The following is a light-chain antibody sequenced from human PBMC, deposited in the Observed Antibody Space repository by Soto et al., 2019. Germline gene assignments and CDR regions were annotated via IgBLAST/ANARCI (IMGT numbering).Light chain of an antibody. CDR1: QSISDY. J-gene: IGKJ2*01. CDR2: AAS. V-gene: IGKV1-39*01. CDR3: QQSYSMPRT. Sequence: DIQMTQSPSSLSAFVGDRVTITCRASQSISDYLNWYQQKPGKAPKLLIYAASSLQSGVPSRFSGSGSGTDFTLTFSSLQPEDFATYYWQQSYSMPRTFGQGTKLEIK.